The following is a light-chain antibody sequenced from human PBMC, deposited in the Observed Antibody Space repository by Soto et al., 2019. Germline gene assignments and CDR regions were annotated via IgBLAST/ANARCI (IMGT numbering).Light chain of an antibody. J-gene: IGKJ4*01. Sequence: EIVMTQSPVTLSVSPGERATLSCRASQSVSSNLAWYQQKPGQAPSLLIYGVSTRATGIPDRFSGSGSGTDFTLTISSLEPEDFAVYYCQQRSNWPLTFGGGTKVDIK. CDR2: GVS. CDR1: QSVSSN. V-gene: IGKV3-11*01. CDR3: QQRSNWPLT.